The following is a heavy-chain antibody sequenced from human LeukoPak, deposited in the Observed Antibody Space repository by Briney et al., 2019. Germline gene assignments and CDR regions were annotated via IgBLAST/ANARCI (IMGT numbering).Heavy chain of an antibody. D-gene: IGHD5-24*01. CDR1: GYTFTSYD. V-gene: IGHV1-8*01. J-gene: IGHJ5*02. Sequence: ASVKVSCKASGYTFTSYDINWVRQATGQGLEWMGWMNPNSGNTGYAQKFQGRVTMTRNTSISTAYMELSSLRSEDTAVYYCARGLPQWLQSYNWLDPWGQGTLVTVSS. CDR2: MNPNSGNT. CDR3: ARGLPQWLQSYNWLDP.